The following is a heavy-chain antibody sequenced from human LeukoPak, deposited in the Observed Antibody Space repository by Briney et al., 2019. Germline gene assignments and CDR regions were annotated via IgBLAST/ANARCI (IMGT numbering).Heavy chain of an antibody. CDR1: GFTVSSSY. CDR3: GVLGNYYPDRDS. D-gene: IGHD3-10*01. Sequence: GGSLRLSCAASGFTVSSSYMSWVRQAPGKGLEWVSVIYRGGSTYYADSVKGRFTISRDNSKNTLYLQMNNLRVEDTAVYYCGVLGNYYPDRDSWGQGTLVTVSS. V-gene: IGHV3-66*01. J-gene: IGHJ4*02. CDR2: IYRGGST.